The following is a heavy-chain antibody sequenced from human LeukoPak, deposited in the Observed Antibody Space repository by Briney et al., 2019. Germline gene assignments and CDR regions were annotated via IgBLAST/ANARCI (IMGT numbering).Heavy chain of an antibody. D-gene: IGHD3-22*01. CDR3: AIVGHFYERSAYYYEP. CDR1: GGSISSYY. Sequence: KPSETLSLTCTVSGGSISSYYWSWIRQPPGKGLEWIGYVYYRGSTNYNPSLKSRVTISVDTSKNQFSLKLSSVTAADTAVYYCAIVGHFYERSAYYYEPWGQGTLVTVSS. V-gene: IGHV4-59*01. J-gene: IGHJ5*02. CDR2: VYYRGST.